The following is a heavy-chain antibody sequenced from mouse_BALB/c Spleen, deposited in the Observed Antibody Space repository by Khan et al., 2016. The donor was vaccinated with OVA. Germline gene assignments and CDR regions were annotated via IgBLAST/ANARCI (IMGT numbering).Heavy chain of an antibody. CDR3: WILL. J-gene: IGHJ2*01. CDR1: GFTFSNYW. Sequence: QLEESGGGLVQPGGSMKLSCVASGFTFSNYWMNWVRQSPEKGLEWVAEISLKSDDYVTHYAESVKGRFTISRDDSKSSDNLQKKNVRAEDTGIYYCWILLWGQGTTLTVAS. CDR2: ISLKSDDYVT. V-gene: IGHV6-6*02.